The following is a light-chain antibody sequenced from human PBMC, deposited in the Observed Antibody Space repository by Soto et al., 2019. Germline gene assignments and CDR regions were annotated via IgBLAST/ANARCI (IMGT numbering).Light chain of an antibody. Sequence: EIELTQSPVTLSVSPGERATLSCRASQSVSSDLAWFQQKPGQAPRLLIYGASTRATGIPARFGGSGSGTEFTLTISSLQSEDFAIYYCQQYNNWPLTFGGGTKVEIK. CDR3: QQYNNWPLT. CDR2: GAS. J-gene: IGKJ4*01. CDR1: QSVSSD. V-gene: IGKV3-15*01.